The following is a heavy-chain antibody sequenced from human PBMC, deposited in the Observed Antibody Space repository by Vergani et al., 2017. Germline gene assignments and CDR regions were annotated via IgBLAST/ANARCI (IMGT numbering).Heavy chain of an antibody. D-gene: IGHD3-3*01. CDR3: AKDPEGYDFCSGFPDY. Sequence: EVQLLESGGGLVQPGGSLRLSCAASGFTFSSYAMSWVRQAPGKGLEWVSAISGSGGSTYYADSVKGRFTISRDNSKNTLYLQMNSLRAEDTAVYYCAKDPEGYDFCSGFPDYWGQGTLVTVSS. CDR2: ISGSGGST. CDR1: GFTFSSYA. J-gene: IGHJ4*02. V-gene: IGHV3-23*01.